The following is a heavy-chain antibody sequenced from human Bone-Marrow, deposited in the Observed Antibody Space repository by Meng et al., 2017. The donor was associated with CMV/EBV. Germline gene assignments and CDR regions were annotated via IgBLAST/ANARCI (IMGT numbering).Heavy chain of an antibody. CDR3: ARVLRYYDSSPPGY. CDR2: ISAYNGNT. V-gene: IGHV1-18*01. J-gene: IGHJ4*02. D-gene: IGHD3-22*01. Sequence: ASVKVSCKASGYTFTSYGISLVRQAPGQGLEWMGWISAYNGNTNYAQKLQGRVTMTTDTSTSTAYMELRSLRSDDTAVYYCARVLRYYDSSPPGYWGQGTLVTVSS. CDR1: GYTFTSYG.